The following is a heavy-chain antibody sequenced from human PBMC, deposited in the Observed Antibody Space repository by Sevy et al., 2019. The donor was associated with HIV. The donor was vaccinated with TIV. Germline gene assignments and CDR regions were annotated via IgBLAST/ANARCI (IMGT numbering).Heavy chain of an antibody. CDR3: ARELHRSGWYYFDY. CDR2: ISYDGSNK. V-gene: IGHV3-30-3*01. J-gene: IGHJ4*02. Sequence: GGYLRLSCAASGFTFSSYAMHWVRQAPGKGLEWVAVISYDGSNKYYADSVKGRFTISRDNSKNTLYLQMNSLRAEDTAVYYCARELHRSGWYYFDYWGQGTLVTVSS. CDR1: GFTFSSYA. D-gene: IGHD6-19*01.